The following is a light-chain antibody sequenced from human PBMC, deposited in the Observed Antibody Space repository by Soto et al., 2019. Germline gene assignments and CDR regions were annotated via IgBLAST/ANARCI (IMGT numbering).Light chain of an antibody. V-gene: IGKV1-33*01. CDR1: QTISSW. J-gene: IGKJ3*01. CDR2: DAS. Sequence: DIQMTQSPSSLSASVGDRVTITCRASQTISSWLAWYQQKPGKAPKLLIYDASNLATGVPSRFSGSGSGTDFTFTISSLQPEDIATYYCQQYDNLLPFTFGPGTKVDNK. CDR3: QQYDNLLPFT.